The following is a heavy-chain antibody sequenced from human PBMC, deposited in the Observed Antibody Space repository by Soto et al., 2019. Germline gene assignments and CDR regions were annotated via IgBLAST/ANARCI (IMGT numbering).Heavy chain of an antibody. V-gene: IGHV5-51*01. CDR2: IYPGDSDT. J-gene: IGHJ6*02. CDR1: GYSFTSYW. D-gene: IGHD5-18*01. CDR3: ARSASLDTAMGFLGSYYYYGMDV. Sequence: GESLKISCKGSGYSFTSYWIGWVRQMPGKGLEWMGIIYPGDSDTRYSPSFQGQVTISADKSISTAYLQWSSLKASDTAMYYCARSASLDTAMGFLGSYYYYGMDVWGQGTTVTVSS.